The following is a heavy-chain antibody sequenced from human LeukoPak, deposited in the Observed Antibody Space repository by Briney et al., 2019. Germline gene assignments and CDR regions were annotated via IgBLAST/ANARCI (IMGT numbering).Heavy chain of an antibody. J-gene: IGHJ2*01. CDR2: IRNKANSYSI. CDR3: VRVMLGSSKFFDL. Sequence: GGSLRLSCAGSGFTFSHYYIDWARQAPGKGLEWVARIRNKANSYSIEYAASVKGRFTISRDDSKNSVYQQMNSLKSEDTADYYCVRVMLGSSKFFDLWGRGTLVTVSS. V-gene: IGHV3-72*01. CDR1: GFTFSHYY. D-gene: IGHD1-26*01.